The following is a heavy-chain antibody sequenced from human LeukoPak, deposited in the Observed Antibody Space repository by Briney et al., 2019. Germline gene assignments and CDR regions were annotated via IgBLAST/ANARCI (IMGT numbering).Heavy chain of an antibody. D-gene: IGHD3-10*01. CDR3: ANDPTYYYGSGSYWRTYYFDY. CDR1: GVTFSSYS. J-gene: IGHJ4*02. V-gene: IGHV3-23*01. Sequence: SGGSLRLSCAASGVTFSSYSMSWVRQAPGKWLEWVSAISRSGGSTYYADSVRSRFTISRDNSKNTLYLQMNSLRAEETAVYYCANDPTYYYGSGSYWRTYYFDYWSQGTLVTVSS. CDR2: ISRSGGST.